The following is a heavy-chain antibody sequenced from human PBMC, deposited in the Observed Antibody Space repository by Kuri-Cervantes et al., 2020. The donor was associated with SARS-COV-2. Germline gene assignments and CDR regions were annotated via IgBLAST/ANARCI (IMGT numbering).Heavy chain of an antibody. V-gene: IGHV4-59*01. J-gene: IGHJ6*02. Sequence: ESLKISCTVSGGSISSYYWSWIRQPPGKGLEWIGYIYYSGSTNYNPSLKSRVTISVDTSKNQFSLKLSSVTAADTAVYYCARIGSYDFWSGYPSRPQYYYYYGMGVWGQGTTVTVSS. D-gene: IGHD3-3*01. CDR1: GGSISSYY. CDR2: IYYSGST. CDR3: ARIGSYDFWSGYPSRPQYYYYYGMGV.